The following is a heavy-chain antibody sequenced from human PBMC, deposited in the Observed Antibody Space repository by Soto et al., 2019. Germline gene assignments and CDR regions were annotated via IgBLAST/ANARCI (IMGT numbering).Heavy chain of an antibody. CDR1: GFTFLSYA. J-gene: IGHJ5*02. D-gene: IGHD3-3*01. CDR2: ISSDGDST. V-gene: IGHV3-64D*06. Sequence: LRLSCSASGFTFLSYAMHWVRQAPGKGLEYVSAISSDGDSTYYADSVKGRFTISRDNSRNTLFLQMIRLRPDDTAVYYCAKDGEGNRFDPWGQGSLVTVPS. CDR3: AKDGEGNRFDP.